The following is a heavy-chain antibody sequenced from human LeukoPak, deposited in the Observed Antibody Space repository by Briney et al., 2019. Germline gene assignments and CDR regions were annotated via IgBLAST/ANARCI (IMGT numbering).Heavy chain of an antibody. J-gene: IGHJ4*02. V-gene: IGHV3-23*01. Sequence: GGSLRLSCAASGFTFSNYWMSWVRQAPGKGLEWLSSISGGGATTYYADSVKGRFTISRDNSKSTLYLQMNSLRAEDTAFYYCAKDLGYCSSTTCYGFDYWGQGTLVTVSS. CDR3: AKDLGYCSSTTCYGFDY. D-gene: IGHD2-2*01. CDR1: GFTFSNYW. CDR2: ISGGGATT.